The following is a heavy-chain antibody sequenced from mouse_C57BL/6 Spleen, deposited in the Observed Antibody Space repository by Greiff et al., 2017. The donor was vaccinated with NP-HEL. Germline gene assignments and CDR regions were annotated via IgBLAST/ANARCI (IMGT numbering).Heavy chain of an antibody. CDR3: ARTGLYYSLYAMDY. Sequence: VQRVESGPELVKPGASVKISCKASGYAFSSSGMNWVKQRPGKGLEWLGRIYPGDGDTNYNGKFKGKATLTADKSSSTAYMQLSSLTSEDSAVYFSARTGLYYSLYAMDYWGQGTSVTASS. CDR2: IYPGDGDT. J-gene: IGHJ4*01. CDR1: GYAFSSSG. V-gene: IGHV1-82*01. D-gene: IGHD1-1*01.